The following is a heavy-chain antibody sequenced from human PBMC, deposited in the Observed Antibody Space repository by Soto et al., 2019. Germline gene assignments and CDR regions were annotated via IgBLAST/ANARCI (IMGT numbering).Heavy chain of an antibody. CDR2: IYYSGST. V-gene: IGHV4-31*03. CDR3: ARNYGDYSPYWYFDL. J-gene: IGHJ2*01. CDR1: GGSISSGGYY. Sequence: SETLSLTCTVSGGSISSGGYYWSWIRQHPGKGLEWIGYIYYSGSTYYNPSLKSRVTISVDTSKNQFSLKLSSVTAADTAVYYCARNYGDYSPYWYFDLWGRGTLVTVSS. D-gene: IGHD4-17*01.